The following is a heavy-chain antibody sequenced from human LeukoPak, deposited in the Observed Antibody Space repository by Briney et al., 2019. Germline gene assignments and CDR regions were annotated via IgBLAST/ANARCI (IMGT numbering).Heavy chain of an antibody. V-gene: IGHV3-53*01. J-gene: IGHJ4*02. CDR3: ARSVAGVSAGDY. CDR1: GFTVSRNY. D-gene: IGHD6-19*01. Sequence: SGGSLRLSCAASGFTVSRNYMSWVRQAPGKGLEWVSVIYSGGSTYYADSVKGRFTISRDNSKNTLYLQMNSLRAEDTAVYYCARSVAGVSAGDYWGQGTLVTASS. CDR2: IYSGGST.